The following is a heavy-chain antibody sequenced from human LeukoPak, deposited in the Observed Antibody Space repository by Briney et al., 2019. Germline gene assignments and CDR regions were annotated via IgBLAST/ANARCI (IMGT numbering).Heavy chain of an antibody. CDR2: IYYTGSI. CDR1: GYFISNGTW. CDR3: ATYSGSYYDY. J-gene: IGHJ4*02. V-gene: IGHV4-28*05. D-gene: IGHD1-26*01. Sequence: SETLSLTCAVSGYFISNGTWWGWIRQPPGQGLEWIGYIYYTGSIYYNPSLKSRVTMSLDTSKNQFSLKLTSVTAVDTAVYHCATYSGSYYDYWGQGTLVTVSS.